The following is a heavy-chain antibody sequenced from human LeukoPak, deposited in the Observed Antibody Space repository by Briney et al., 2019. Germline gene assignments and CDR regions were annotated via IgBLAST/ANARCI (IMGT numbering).Heavy chain of an antibody. CDR1: GGTFSSYA. V-gene: IGHV1-18*01. J-gene: IGHJ4*02. CDR3: ARGYEAYYYGSGSYEGLDY. D-gene: IGHD3-10*01. CDR2: ISAYNGNT. Sequence: ASVKVSCKASGGTFSSYAISWVRQAPGQGLEWMGWISAYNGNTNYAQKLQGRVTMTTDTSTSTAYMELRSLRSDDTAVYYCARGYEAYYYGSGSYEGLDYWGQGTLVTVSS.